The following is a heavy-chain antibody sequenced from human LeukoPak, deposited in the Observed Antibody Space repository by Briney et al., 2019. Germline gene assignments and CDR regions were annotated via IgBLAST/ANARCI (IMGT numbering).Heavy chain of an antibody. CDR3: ASQPYYDSSGYYFY. CDR1: GYSISSGYY. J-gene: IGHJ4*02. D-gene: IGHD3-22*01. CDR2: IYHSGST. V-gene: IGHV4-38-2*01. Sequence: PSETLSLTCAVSGYSISSGYYWGWIRQPPGKGLEWIGSIYHSGSTYYNPSLKSRVTISVDTSKNQFSLKLSSVTAADTAVYYCASQPYYDSSGYYFYWGQGTLVTVSS.